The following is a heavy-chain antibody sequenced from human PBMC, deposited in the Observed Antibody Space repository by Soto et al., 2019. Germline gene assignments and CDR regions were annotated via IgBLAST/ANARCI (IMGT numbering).Heavy chain of an antibody. CDR2: INPNSGGT. CDR1: GYTFTGYY. J-gene: IGHJ4*02. V-gene: IGHV1-2*02. Sequence: GASVKVSCKASGYTFTGYYMHWVRQAPGQGLEWMGWINPNSGGTNYAQKFQGRVTMTRDTSISTAYMELSRLRSDDTAVYYCARDQYSYGTWYFDYWGQGTLVTVSS. CDR3: ARDQYSYGTWYFDY. D-gene: IGHD5-18*01.